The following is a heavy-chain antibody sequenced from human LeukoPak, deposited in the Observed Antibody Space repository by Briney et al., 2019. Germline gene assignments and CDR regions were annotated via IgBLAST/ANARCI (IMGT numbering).Heavy chain of an antibody. V-gene: IGHV3-21*01. Sequence: GGSLRLSCAASGFTFSSYSMNRVRQAPGKGLEWVSSISSSSSYIYYADSVKGRFTISRDNAKNSLYLQMNSLRAEDTAVYYCARDTVEYCSSTSCSFDYWGQGTLVTVSS. J-gene: IGHJ4*02. CDR2: ISSSSSYI. D-gene: IGHD2-2*01. CDR3: ARDTVEYCSSTSCSFDY. CDR1: GFTFSSYS.